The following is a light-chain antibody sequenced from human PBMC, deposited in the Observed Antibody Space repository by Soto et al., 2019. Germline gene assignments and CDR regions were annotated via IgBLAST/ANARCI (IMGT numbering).Light chain of an antibody. V-gene: IGKV1-13*02. CDR3: QQFNGFPLT. CDR1: QDIGSA. Sequence: IQLTQSPSSLSATVGDRVTITCRAGQDIGSALAWYQQRPGKAPKLLLYDASNLEAGVPSRFSGSGSGTDFTLTIASLRPEDFATYYWQQFNGFPLTFGGGTKVQIK. J-gene: IGKJ4*01. CDR2: DAS.